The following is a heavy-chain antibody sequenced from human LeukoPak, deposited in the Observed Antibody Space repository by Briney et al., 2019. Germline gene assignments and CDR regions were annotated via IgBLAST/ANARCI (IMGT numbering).Heavy chain of an antibody. D-gene: IGHD4-17*01. V-gene: IGHV1-24*01. CDR2: FDPEDGET. CDR3: ATGVLYGDYVAVSWFDP. J-gene: IGHJ5*02. Sequence: ASVKVSCKVSGYTLTELSMHWVRQAPGKGLEWMGGFDPEDGETIYAQKFQGRVTMTEDTSTDTAYMELSSLRSEDTAVYYRATGVLYGDYVAVSWFDPWGQGTLVTVSS. CDR1: GYTLTELS.